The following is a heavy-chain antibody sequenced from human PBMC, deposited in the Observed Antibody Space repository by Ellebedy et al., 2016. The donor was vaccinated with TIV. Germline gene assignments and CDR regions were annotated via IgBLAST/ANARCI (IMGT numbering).Heavy chain of an antibody. D-gene: IGHD2-2*01. CDR1: GFPFSGYW. V-gene: IGHV3-7*03. CDR3: ARGSGYCSSTSCSGETD. CDR2: IKEDGTEK. J-gene: IGHJ4*02. Sequence: GESLKISCAASGFPFSGYWMNWVRQAPGKGLEWVANIKEDGTEKYYVDSVKGRFTISRDNAKNSLYLQMNSLSADDTAVYYCARGSGYCSSTSCSGETDWGQGTPVTVSS.